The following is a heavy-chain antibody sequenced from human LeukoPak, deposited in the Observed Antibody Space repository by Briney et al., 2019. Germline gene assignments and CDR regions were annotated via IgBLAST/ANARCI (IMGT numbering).Heavy chain of an antibody. J-gene: IGHJ4*02. CDR3: ARGAHIAVAGTDY. V-gene: IGHV1-69*13. CDR1: GDTSSKYI. CDR2: INPVSGAV. D-gene: IGHD6-19*01. Sequence: SVKVSCRASGDTSSKYIISWIRQAPAQGLEWMGGINPVSGAVRYARNFEGRVTITADESTSTAYMEVSGLRSEDTAVYYCARGAHIAVAGTDYWGQGTLVTVSS.